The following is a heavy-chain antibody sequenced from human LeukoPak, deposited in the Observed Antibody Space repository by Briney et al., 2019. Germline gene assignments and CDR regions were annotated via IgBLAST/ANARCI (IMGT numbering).Heavy chain of an antibody. V-gene: IGHV3-30*04. J-gene: IGHJ4*02. D-gene: IGHD1-20*01. CDR1: GFTFSTFA. CDR2: ISYDGSNK. Sequence: GGSLRLSCAASGFTFSTFAMHWVRQAPGKGLEWVAVISYDGSNKYYADSVKGRFTISRDNSKNTLYLQMNSLRAEDTAVYYCARLDNWNDDDNFDYWGQGTLVTVSS. CDR3: ARLDNWNDDDNFDY.